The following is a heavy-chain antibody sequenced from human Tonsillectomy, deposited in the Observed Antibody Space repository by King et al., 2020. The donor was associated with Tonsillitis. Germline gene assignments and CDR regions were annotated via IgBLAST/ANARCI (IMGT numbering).Heavy chain of an antibody. Sequence: MQLQESGPGLVKPSETLSLTCTVSGGSISSYYWSWIRQPPGKGLEWIGYIYYSGSTNNNPSLKSRVTISVDTSKNQLSLKLSSVTAADTAVYYCARDMVVEAGGGAFDIWRQGTMVTVSS. CDR3: ARDMVVEAGGGAFDI. V-gene: IGHV4-59*01. CDR2: IYYSGST. D-gene: IGHD2-15*01. J-gene: IGHJ3*02. CDR1: GGSISSYY.